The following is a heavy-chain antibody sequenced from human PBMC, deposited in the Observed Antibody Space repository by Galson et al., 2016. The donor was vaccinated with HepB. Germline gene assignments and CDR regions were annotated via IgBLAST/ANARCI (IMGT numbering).Heavy chain of an antibody. D-gene: IGHD4-23*01. CDR1: GGTFSTYA. J-gene: IGHJ4*02. CDR3: ARGLYGGNSASAY. Sequence: SVKVSCKASGGTFSTYAISWVRQAPGQGLEWMGGIIPIFGTANYAEKFHGRITITADKSTSTAYMELSSLRSDDTAMYYCARGLYGGNSASAYWGQGTLVTVSS. CDR2: IIPIFGTA. V-gene: IGHV1-69*06.